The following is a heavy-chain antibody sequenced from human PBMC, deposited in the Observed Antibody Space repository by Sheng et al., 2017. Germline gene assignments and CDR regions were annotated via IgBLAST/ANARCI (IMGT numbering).Heavy chain of an antibody. V-gene: IGHV4-34*01. CDR3: VSPTPPASAFDI. D-gene: IGHD2-15*01. CDR1: GGSFSGYY. J-gene: IGHJ3*02. CDR2: INHSGST. Sequence: QVQLQQWGAGLLKPSETLSLTCAVYGGSFSGYYWSWIRQPPGKGLEWIGEINHSGSTNYNPSLKSRVTISVDTSKNQFSLKLSSVTAADTAVYYCVSPTPPASAFDIWGQGTMVTVSS.